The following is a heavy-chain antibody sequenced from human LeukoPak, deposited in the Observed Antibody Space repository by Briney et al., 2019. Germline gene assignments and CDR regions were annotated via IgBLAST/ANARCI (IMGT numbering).Heavy chain of an antibody. J-gene: IGHJ4*02. V-gene: IGHV4-30-4*08. Sequence: PSETLSLTCTVSGGSISSGDYYWSWIRQPPGKGLEWIGYIYYSGSTYYNPSLKRRVTISVDTSKNQFSLKLSSVTAADTAVYYCARACYDFWSGYNSGGYFDHWGQGTLVTVSS. CDR3: ARACYDFWSGYNSGGYFDH. D-gene: IGHD3-3*01. CDR2: IYYSGST. CDR1: GGSISSGDYY.